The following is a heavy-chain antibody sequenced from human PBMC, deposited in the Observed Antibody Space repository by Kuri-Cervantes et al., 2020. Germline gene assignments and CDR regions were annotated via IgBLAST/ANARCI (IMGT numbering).Heavy chain of an antibody. V-gene: IGHV3-30*07. CDR1: GFTFSSYA. Sequence: GGSLRLSCAASGFTFSSYAMHWVRQAPGKGLEWVAVISYDGSNKYYADSVKGRFTISRDNSKNTLYLQMNSLRAEDTAVYYCARDSLRSGYDYWGQGTLVTVSS. J-gene: IGHJ4*02. D-gene: IGHD5-12*01. CDR3: ARDSLRSGYDY. CDR2: ISYDGSNK.